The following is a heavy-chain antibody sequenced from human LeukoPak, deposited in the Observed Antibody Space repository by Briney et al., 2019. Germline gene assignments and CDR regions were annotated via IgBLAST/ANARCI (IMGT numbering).Heavy chain of an antibody. J-gene: IGHJ5*02. V-gene: IGHV3-23*01. D-gene: IGHD3-10*01. CDR3: ACYYGAGSYRNWFDP. CDR2: ISSSGDRT. Sequence: PGGSLRLSCAASGFTFSSYAMSWVRQAPGRGLEWVSLISSSGDRTYYADSVKGRFTISRDNSKNTLYLQMNSLRAEDTAVYYCACYYGAGSYRNWFDPWGQGTLVTVSS. CDR1: GFTFSSYA.